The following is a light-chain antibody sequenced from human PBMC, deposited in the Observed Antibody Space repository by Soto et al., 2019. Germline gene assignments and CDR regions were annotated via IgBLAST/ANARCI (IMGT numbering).Light chain of an antibody. Sequence: QSVLTPPPSASGTPGQRVTISCSGSSSNIGSNYVYWYQQLPGTAPKLLIYRNNQRPSGVPDRFSGSKSGTSASLASSGLRSGDEADYYCAAWDDSLSGWVFGGGTQLTVL. CDR1: SSNIGSNY. CDR2: RNN. CDR3: AAWDDSLSGWV. V-gene: IGLV1-47*01. J-gene: IGLJ3*02.